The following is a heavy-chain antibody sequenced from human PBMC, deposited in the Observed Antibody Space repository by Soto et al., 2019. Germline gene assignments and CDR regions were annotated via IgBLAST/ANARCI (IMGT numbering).Heavy chain of an antibody. V-gene: IGHV1-69*13. J-gene: IGHJ4*02. Sequence: SVKVSCKASGGTFSSYAISWVRQAPGQGLEWMGGIIPILGTANYAQKFQGRVTITADESTSTAYMELSSLRSEDTAVYYCAMAGYCTNGVCYDFDYWGQGTLVTVSS. CDR1: GGTFSSYA. CDR3: AMAGYCTNGVCYDFDY. CDR2: IIPILGTA. D-gene: IGHD2-8*01.